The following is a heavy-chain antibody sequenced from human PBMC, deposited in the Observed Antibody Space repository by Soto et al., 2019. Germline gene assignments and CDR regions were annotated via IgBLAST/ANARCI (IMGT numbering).Heavy chain of an antibody. J-gene: IGHJ6*02. V-gene: IGHV1-69-2*01. CDR2: VDPEDGET. D-gene: IGHD6-19*01. CDR3: ATERGIAVAGTWLGGAPREHYGMDV. Sequence: EVQLVQSGAEVKKPGATVKISCKVSGYTFTDYYMHWVQQAPGKGLEWMGLVDPEDGETIYAEKCQGRVTITADTSKETAYMELGSLRSEDTAVYYWATERGIAVAGTWLGGAPREHYGMDVWGQGTTVTVSS. CDR1: GYTFTDYY.